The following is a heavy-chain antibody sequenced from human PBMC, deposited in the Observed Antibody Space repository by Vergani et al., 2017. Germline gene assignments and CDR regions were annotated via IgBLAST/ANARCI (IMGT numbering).Heavy chain of an antibody. D-gene: IGHD3-10*01. CDR3: ARDHYYLGSGSYPYFYYYGLDV. V-gene: IGHV3-21*01. CDR2: ISSSSSYI. CDR1: GFTFSSYS. Sequence: EVQLVESGGGLVKRGGSLRLSCAASGFTFSSYSMNWVRQAPGKGLAWVSSISSSSSYIHYSDSLKGQFTISRDNAKSSLYLQMNSLRAEDTGVYYCARDHYYLGSGSYPYFYYYGLDVWGQGTAVTVSS. J-gene: IGHJ6*02.